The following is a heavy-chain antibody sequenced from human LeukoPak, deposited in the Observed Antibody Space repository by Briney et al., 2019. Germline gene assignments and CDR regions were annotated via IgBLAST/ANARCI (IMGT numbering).Heavy chain of an antibody. CDR1: GFTLSSYS. CDR2: ISSSSSTI. CDR3: ARVTVTTNDY. D-gene: IGHD4-17*01. J-gene: IGHJ4*02. Sequence: PGGSLRLSCAASGFTLSSYSMNWVRRAPGKGLEWVSYISSSSSTIYYADSVKGRFTISRDNAKNSLYLQMNSLRDEDTAVYYCARVTVTTNDYWGQGTLVTVSS. V-gene: IGHV3-48*02.